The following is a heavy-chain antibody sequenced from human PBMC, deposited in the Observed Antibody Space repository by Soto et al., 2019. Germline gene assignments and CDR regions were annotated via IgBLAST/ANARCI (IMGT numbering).Heavy chain of an antibody. D-gene: IGHD6-6*01. CDR2: INPHSGGT. CDR3: ARGASSLLHLAN. CDR1: GYTFTGYY. Sequence: SVKVSCNASGYTFTGYYMHWVRQAPGQGLEWMGWINPHSGGTNYAQKFQGWVTMTRDTSISTAYMELSRLRSDDTAVYYCARGASSLLHLANWGQGTLVTVSS. V-gene: IGHV1-2*04. J-gene: IGHJ4*02.